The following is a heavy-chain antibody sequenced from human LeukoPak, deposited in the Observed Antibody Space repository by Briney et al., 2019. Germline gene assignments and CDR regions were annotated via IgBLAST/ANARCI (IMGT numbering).Heavy chain of an antibody. CDR3: AGRTVLRFLEWLLYRSFGPMDV. CDR2: IIPIFGTA. V-gene: IGHV1-69*06. CDR1: GGTFSSYA. D-gene: IGHD3-3*01. Sequence: GSSVKVSCKASGGTFSSYAISWVRQAPGQGLEWMGGIIPIFGTANYAQKFQGRVTITADKSTSTAYMELSSLRSEDTAVYYCAGRTVLRFLEWLLYRSFGPMDVWGKGTTVTVSS. J-gene: IGHJ6*04.